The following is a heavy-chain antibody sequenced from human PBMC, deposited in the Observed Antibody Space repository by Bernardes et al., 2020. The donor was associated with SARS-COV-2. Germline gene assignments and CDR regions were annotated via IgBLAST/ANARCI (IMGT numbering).Heavy chain of an antibody. CDR2: ISWNSGSI. V-gene: IGHV3-9*01. CDR1: GFTFDDYA. J-gene: IGHJ5*02. D-gene: IGHD2-8*01. Sequence: GGSLRLSCAASGFTFDDYAMHWVRQAPGKGLEWVSGISWNSGSIGYADSVKGRFTISRDNAKNSLYLQMNSLRAEDTALYYCAKGPSEWGFDPWGQGTLVTVSS. CDR3: AKGPSEWGFDP.